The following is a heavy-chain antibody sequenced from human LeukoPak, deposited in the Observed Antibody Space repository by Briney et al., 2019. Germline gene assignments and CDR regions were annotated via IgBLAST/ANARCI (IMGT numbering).Heavy chain of an antibody. CDR1: GGTFSSYA. Sequence: ASVKVFCKASGGTFSSYAISWVRQAPGQGLEWMGGIIPIFGTANYAQKFQGRVTITTDESTSTAYMELSSLRSEDTAVYYCARGLLDSSGYYFDYWGQGTLVTVSS. CDR2: IIPIFGTA. V-gene: IGHV1-69*05. CDR3: ARGLLDSSGYYFDY. D-gene: IGHD3-22*01. J-gene: IGHJ4*02.